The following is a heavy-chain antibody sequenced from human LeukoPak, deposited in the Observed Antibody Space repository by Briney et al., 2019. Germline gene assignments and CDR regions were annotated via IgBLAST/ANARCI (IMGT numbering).Heavy chain of an antibody. Sequence: PGGSLRLSCVASGFSFSDHYMEWVRQAPGKGLEWVGRIRNKANGNTMEYAASVKGRSIISRDDSSNSVYLHMNSLRAEDTALYYCAKKVVVGATSPYSDFQDWGQGTLVTVSS. CDR3: AKKVVVGATSPYSDFQD. CDR2: IRNKANGNTM. CDR1: GFSFSDHY. V-gene: IGHV3-72*01. D-gene: IGHD1-26*01. J-gene: IGHJ1*01.